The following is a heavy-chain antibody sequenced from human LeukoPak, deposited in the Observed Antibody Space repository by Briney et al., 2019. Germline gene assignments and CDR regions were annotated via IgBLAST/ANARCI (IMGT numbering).Heavy chain of an antibody. CDR2: IIPILGIA. CDR3: ARGSRGELEGTRTGDFDY. Sequence: SVKVSCKASGGTFSSYAISWVRQAPGQGLEWMGRIIPILGIANYAQKFQGRVTITADKSTSTAYMELSSLRSDDTAVYYCARGSRGELEGTRTGDFDYWGQGTLVTVSS. J-gene: IGHJ4*02. D-gene: IGHD3-16*01. CDR1: GGTFSSYA. V-gene: IGHV1-69*04.